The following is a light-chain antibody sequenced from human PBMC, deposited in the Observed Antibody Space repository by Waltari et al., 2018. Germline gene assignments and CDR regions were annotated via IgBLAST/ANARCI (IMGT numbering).Light chain of an antibody. Sequence: QSVLTQPPSVSAAPGQRVTISCSGGSSNIGSNSVSWYQNLPGTAPKPLIYDNHKRPAGIPDRFSGSKSGTSVTLDITGLQTGDEADYYCGTWDSNLSAWIFGGGTKLTVL. J-gene: IGLJ2*01. CDR3: GTWDSNLSAWI. V-gene: IGLV1-51*01. CDR2: DNH. CDR1: SSNIGSNS.